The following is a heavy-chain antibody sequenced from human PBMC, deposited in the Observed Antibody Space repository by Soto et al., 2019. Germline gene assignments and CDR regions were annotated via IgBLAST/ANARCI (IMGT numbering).Heavy chain of an antibody. J-gene: IGHJ4*02. CDR1: GFTFSNAW. CDR2: IKSKTDGGTI. V-gene: IGHV3-15*01. CDR3: TTYSGYRRSSLYVDY. D-gene: IGHD6-6*01. Sequence: EVQLVESGGGLVKPGGSLRLPCAASGFTFSNAWMTWVRQAPGKGLEWVGRIKSKTDGGTIDYAAPVKGRFTVSRDDSETTLYLQMNSLKAEDAAAYYCTTYSGYRRSSLYVDYWGQGMQVAVSS.